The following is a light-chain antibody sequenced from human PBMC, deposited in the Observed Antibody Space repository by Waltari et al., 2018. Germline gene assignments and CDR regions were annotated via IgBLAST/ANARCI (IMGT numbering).Light chain of an antibody. V-gene: IGLV2-14*03. Sequence: QSALTQPASVSGSPGQSITISCTGTSSDVGAYNYVSWYQQHPGKAPKLMIFDVSNRTSGVSIRFSGSKSGNTASLTISGLHAEDEADYYCSSYISSSTLELFGGGTSLTVL. CDR3: SSYISSSTLEL. CDR2: DVS. J-gene: IGLJ2*01. CDR1: SSDVGAYNY.